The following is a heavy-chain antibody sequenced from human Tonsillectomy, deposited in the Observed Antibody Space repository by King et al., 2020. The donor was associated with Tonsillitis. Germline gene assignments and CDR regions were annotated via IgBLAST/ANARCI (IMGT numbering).Heavy chain of an antibody. CDR1: GFTFSSSG. D-gene: IGHD6-19*01. Sequence: VQLVESGGGVVQPGRSLRLPCAASGFTFSSSGMHWVRQAPGKGLEWVAVISYDGSNKYYGDSVKGRFTISRDNSKNTLYLQMNSLRAEDTAVYYCAKDIQQWLAGGVYWGQGTLVTVSS. CDR3: AKDIQQWLAGGVY. V-gene: IGHV3-30*18. J-gene: IGHJ4*02. CDR2: ISYDGSNK.